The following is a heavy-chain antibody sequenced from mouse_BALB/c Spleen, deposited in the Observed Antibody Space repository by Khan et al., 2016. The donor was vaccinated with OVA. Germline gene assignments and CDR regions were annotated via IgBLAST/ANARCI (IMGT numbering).Heavy chain of an antibody. J-gene: IGHJ3*01. CDR1: GFSLNNYS. Sequence: QMQLEESGPGLVQPSQSLSITCTVSGFSLNNYSVHWVRQSPGKGLEWLGVIWSAGSTDYNAAFISRLTISKDNSRSQVFFKMNSLQPNDTAIYYCARRGYGYGRGALFAYWGQGTLVTVSA. CDR3: ARRGYGYGRGALFAY. CDR2: IWSAGST. D-gene: IGHD2-2*01. V-gene: IGHV2-2*02.